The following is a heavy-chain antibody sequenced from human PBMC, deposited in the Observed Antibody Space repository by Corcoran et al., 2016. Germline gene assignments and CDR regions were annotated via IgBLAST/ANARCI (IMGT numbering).Heavy chain of an antibody. Sequence: EVQLVESGGGLVQPGGSQRLSCAASGFTFSNYWMNWVRQAPGKGLDWLANIKEDGSQQYYVASVMGRFTISRDNAKNSLFLQMNSLRAEDTAGYDLARGWVRGRMVGWGQGTTVTVS. CDR1: GFTFSNYW. CDR3: ARGWVRGRMVG. V-gene: IGHV3-7*01. D-gene: IGHD3-10*01. CDR2: IKEDGSQQ. J-gene: IGHJ6*02.